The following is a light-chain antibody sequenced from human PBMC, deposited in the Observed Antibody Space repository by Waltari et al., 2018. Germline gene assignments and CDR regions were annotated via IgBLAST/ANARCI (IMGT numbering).Light chain of an antibody. CDR1: QGSSSY. V-gene: IGKV1-8*01. Sequence: IYCRASQGSSSYLAGYQQKPGKAPKLLIYAASTLQSGVPSRFSGSGSGTDFTLTISCLQSEDFATYYCQQYYSYPRGGLTFGGGTKVEIK. CDR2: AAS. CDR3: QQYYSYPRGGLT. J-gene: IGKJ4*01.